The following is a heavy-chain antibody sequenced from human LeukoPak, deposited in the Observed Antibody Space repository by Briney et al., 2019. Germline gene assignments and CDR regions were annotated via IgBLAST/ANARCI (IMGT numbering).Heavy chain of an antibody. J-gene: IGHJ6*02. V-gene: IGHV1-18*01. Sequence: ASVKVSCKASGYTFTSYGISWVGQAPGQGLEWMGWISPYNGNTNYAPKFQGRVTMTTDTSTTTAYMELRSLRSDDTAVYYCARDLDIVVVAAALRHYGLDVWGQGTTVTASS. CDR2: ISPYNGNT. CDR1: GYTFTSYG. D-gene: IGHD2-15*01. CDR3: ARDLDIVVVAAALRHYGLDV.